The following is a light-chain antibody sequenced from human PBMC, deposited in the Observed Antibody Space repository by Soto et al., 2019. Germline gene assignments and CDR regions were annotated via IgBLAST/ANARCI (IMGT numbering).Light chain of an antibody. CDR1: SSNIGSNS. CDR2: TNT. V-gene: IGLV1-47*02. J-gene: IGLJ2*01. Sequence: QSVLTQPPSASGTPGQRITISCSGSSSNIGSNSVHWYQQLPGTAPKLLVHTNTQRPSGVPDRFSGSKSGTSASLAISGLRSEDEAYYNCSAWDDSLRGLVFGGGTKLPVL. CDR3: SAWDDSLRGLV.